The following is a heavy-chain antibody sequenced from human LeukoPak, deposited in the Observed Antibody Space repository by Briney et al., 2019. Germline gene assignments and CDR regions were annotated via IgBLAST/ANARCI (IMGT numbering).Heavy chain of an antibody. D-gene: IGHD3-3*02. CDR2: IKSEGEGATT. Sequence: GGSLRLSCVRSGFTIGTAWMSWVRQAPGKGLEWLGHIKSEGEGATTDHAAPARGRFAISRDDSKNMIYLQMSSLKIDDTAIYYCIAHFPYFYGFDVWGKGTTVTVSS. CDR3: IAHFPYFYGFDV. J-gene: IGHJ6*04. V-gene: IGHV3-15*01. CDR1: GFTIGTAW.